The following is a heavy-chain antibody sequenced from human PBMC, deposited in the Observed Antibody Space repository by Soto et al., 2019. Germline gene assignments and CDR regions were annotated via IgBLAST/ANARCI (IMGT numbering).Heavy chain of an antibody. D-gene: IGHD2-21*01. V-gene: IGHV1-69*01. CDR1: GGTFSNFA. J-gene: IGHJ5*02. CDR2: IIPTFGTV. CDR3: ARTDPSLLEGGDWFDA. Sequence: QVQLVQSGAEVQKPGSSVKVSCQASGGTFSNFAITWVRQAPGQGLEWVGGIIPTFGTVDYAQRFQGRVTMSADESTGTAYLELSSLRSVHTAIYYRARTDPSLLEGGDWFDAWGQGTLVTVPS.